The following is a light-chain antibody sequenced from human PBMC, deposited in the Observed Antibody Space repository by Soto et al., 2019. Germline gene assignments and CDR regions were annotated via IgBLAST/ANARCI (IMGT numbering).Light chain of an antibody. CDR3: QQSYSTLPLT. V-gene: IGKV1-39*01. Sequence: DIQMTQSPSSLSASVGDRVTITCRASQSISSYLNWYQQKPGKAPKLLIYAASSLQSGVPSRFSCSGSGTDFTLTISSLQPEDFATYYWQQSYSTLPLTFGGGTKVEIK. J-gene: IGKJ4*01. CDR1: QSISSY. CDR2: AAS.